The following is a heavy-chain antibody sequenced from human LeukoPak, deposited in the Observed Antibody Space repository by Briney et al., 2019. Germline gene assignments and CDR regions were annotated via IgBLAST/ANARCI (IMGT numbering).Heavy chain of an antibody. V-gene: IGHV3-49*05. D-gene: IGHD6-13*01. CDR2: IRNKAYSGTT. CDR3: TRAANRIAAAGDF. Sequence: KSGRSLRLSCTASGFTFETYAMTWFRQAPGKGLEWVAFIRNKAYSGTTEYAASVKGRFTISRDDSKTIVYLQMNSLKTEDTAVYFCTRAANRIAAAGDFWGRGILVTVSS. J-gene: IGHJ4*02. CDR1: GFTFETYA.